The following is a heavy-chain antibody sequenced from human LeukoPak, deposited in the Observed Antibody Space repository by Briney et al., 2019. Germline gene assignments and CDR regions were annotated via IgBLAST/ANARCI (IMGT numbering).Heavy chain of an antibody. J-gene: IGHJ4*02. CDR1: GYTFTSYY. CDR2: INPSGGST. D-gene: IGHD3-10*01. Sequence: ASVKVSCKASGYTFTSYYMHWVRQAPGQGLEWMGIINPSGGSTSYAQKFQGRVTMTRDTSISTAYMELSRLRSDDTAVYYCARVLWFGELSGVIDYWGQGTLVTVSS. V-gene: IGHV1-46*01. CDR3: ARVLWFGELSGVIDY.